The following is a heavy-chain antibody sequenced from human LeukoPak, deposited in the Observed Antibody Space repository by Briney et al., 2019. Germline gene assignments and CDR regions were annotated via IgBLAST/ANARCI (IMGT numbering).Heavy chain of an antibody. Sequence: GGSLRLSCAASGFTFSSYEMNWVRQAPGKGLEWVSIISGSGGSTYYVDSVKGRFTISRDNSKNTLYLQMNSLRAEDTAVFYCAKQDTPMVTAAVSDYWGQGTLVTVSS. V-gene: IGHV3-23*01. CDR2: ISGSGGST. D-gene: IGHD5-18*01. CDR3: AKQDTPMVTAAVSDY. J-gene: IGHJ4*02. CDR1: GFTFSSYE.